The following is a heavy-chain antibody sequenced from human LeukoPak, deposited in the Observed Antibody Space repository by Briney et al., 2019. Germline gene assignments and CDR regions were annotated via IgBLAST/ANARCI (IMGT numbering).Heavy chain of an antibody. CDR2: IYYSGNT. CDR1: GGSISSGGYY. Sequence: SETLSLTCTVSGGSISSGGYYWSWIRQHPGKGLEWIGYIYYSGNTYYNPSLKSRVTISVDTFKNQFSLKLSSVTAADTAVYYCARATESGSGSYVLWWFDPWGQGTLVTVSS. V-gene: IGHV4-31*03. D-gene: IGHD3-10*01. J-gene: IGHJ5*02. CDR3: ARATESGSGSYVLWWFDP.